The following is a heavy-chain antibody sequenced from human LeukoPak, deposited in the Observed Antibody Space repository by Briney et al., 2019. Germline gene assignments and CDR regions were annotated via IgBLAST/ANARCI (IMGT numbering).Heavy chain of an antibody. CDR3: IAPVT. V-gene: IGHV3-15*01. Sequence: GGSLRLSCEASGFILSNTWMSWVRQAPGKGLEWVGRIKGTTAYAAPVKGRFTISRDDSKNTLYLQMNSLKTEDTAVYYCIAPVTWGQGTLVTVCS. D-gene: IGHD4-17*01. CDR2: IKGTT. CDR1: GFILSNTW. J-gene: IGHJ4*02.